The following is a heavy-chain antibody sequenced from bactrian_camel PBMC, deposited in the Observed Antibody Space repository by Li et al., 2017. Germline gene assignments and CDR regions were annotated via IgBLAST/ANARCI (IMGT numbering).Heavy chain of an antibody. CDR1: GYSGRC. V-gene: IGHV3S53*01. CDR3: AADRGRGVDSLVFSPDLSIFGY. J-gene: IGHJ6*01. CDR2: FDSDGAT. D-gene: IGHD3*01. Sequence: HVQLVESGGGSVEAGGSLTLSCAVSGYSGRCMGWFRQVPGQKREGVAGFDSDGATSYRDSVKGRFTISQDNAKKILYLQMNSLKPEDTAVYYCAADRGRGVDSLVFSPDLSIFGYWGQGTQVTVS.